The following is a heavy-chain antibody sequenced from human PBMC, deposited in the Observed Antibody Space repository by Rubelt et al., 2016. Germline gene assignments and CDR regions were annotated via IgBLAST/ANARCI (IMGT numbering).Heavy chain of an antibody. J-gene: IGHJ3*02. CDR3: ARLGPGSTSHAFDI. CDR2: ITPSGST. Sequence: QVQLQQWGAGQLKPSETLSLTCAVHGGSFNGFYWSWIRQSPGKGLEWIGEITPSGSTNYNPSLKSRVTISVDTSKNQCSRKLSSATAADTALYYCARLGPGSTSHAFDIWGQGTMVTVSS. V-gene: IGHV4-34*01. D-gene: IGHD3-10*01. CDR1: GGSFNGFY.